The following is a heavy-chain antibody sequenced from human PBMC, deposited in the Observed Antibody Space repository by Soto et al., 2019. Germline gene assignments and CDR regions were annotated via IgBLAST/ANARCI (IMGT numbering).Heavy chain of an antibody. CDR3: ARDATPYYVRARENHDAFDI. J-gene: IGHJ3*02. CDR2: ISAYNGNT. Sequence: GASVKVSCKASGYTFTSYGISWVRRAPGQGLEWMGWISAYNGNTNYAQKLQGRVTMTTDTSTSTAYMELRSLRSDDTAVYYCARDATPYYVRARENHDAFDIWGQGTMVTVSS. V-gene: IGHV1-18*01. CDR1: GYTFTSYG. D-gene: IGHD3-10*02.